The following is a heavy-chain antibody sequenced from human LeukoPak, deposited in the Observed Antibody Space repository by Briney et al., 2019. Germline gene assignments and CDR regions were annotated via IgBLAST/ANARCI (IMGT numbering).Heavy chain of an antibody. D-gene: IGHD3-10*01. CDR3: AGRDRGYYYGLDL. Sequence: PGGSLRLSCAASGFTVSSNYMSWVRQAPVKGLEWVSVIHSSGTKVYASSVKGRFTISRDHSKNTLYLQMNGLRAEDSGVYYCAGRDRGYYYGLDLWGQGTTVTVSS. V-gene: IGHV3-66*01. CDR1: GFTVSSNY. CDR2: IHSSGTK. J-gene: IGHJ6*02.